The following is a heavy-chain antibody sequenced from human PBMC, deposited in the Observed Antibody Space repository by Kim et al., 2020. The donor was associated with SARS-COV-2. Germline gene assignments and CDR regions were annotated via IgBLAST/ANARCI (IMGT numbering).Heavy chain of an antibody. CDR1: GITFSSYW. J-gene: IGHJ6*02. CDR2: INSDGSST. V-gene: IGHV3-74*01. Sequence: GGSLRLSCAASGITFSSYWMHWVRRAPGKGLVWVSRINSDGSSTTYADSVKGRFTISRDNAKNTLYLQMNSLRAEDTAVYYWASHRPGGKGMEVWGQGTTATVS. D-gene: IGHD6-6*01. CDR3: ASHRPGGKGMEV.